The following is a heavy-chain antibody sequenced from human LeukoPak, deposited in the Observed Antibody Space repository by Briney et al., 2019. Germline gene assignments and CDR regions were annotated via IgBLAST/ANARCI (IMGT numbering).Heavy chain of an antibody. J-gene: IGHJ6*02. V-gene: IGHV1-18*01. CDR2: ISTYNGNT. CDR3: ARRGGYSYGYEYYYYGMDV. Sequence: ASVKVSCKASGYTFTSYDISWVRQAPGQGLEWMGWISTYNGNTNYAEKLQGRVTMTTDTSTSTAYMELRSLRSDDTAVYCCARRGGYSYGYEYYYYGMDVWGQGTTVTVSS. D-gene: IGHD5-18*01. CDR1: GYTFTSYD.